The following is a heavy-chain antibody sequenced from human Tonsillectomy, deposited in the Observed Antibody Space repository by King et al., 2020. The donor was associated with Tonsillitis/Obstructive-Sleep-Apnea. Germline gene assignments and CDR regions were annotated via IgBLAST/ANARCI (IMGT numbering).Heavy chain of an antibody. J-gene: IGHJ6*03. Sequence: VQLVESGAEVKKPGESLKISCKGSGYSFTSYWIGWVRQMPGKGLEWMGIIYPGDSDTRYSPSFQGQVTISADKSISTAYLQWSSLKASDTAMYYCARLPYCSSTSCYDGYYYYYYMDVWGKGTTVTVSS. V-gene: IGHV5-51*01. CDR3: ARLPYCSSTSCYDGYYYYYYMDV. D-gene: IGHD2-2*01. CDR2: IYPGDSDT. CDR1: GYSFTSYW.